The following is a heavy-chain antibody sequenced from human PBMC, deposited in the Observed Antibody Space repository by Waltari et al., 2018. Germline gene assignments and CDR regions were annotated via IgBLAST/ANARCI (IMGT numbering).Heavy chain of an antibody. CDR1: GYSISSGYY. Sequence: QVQLQESGPGLVKPSETLSLTCTVSGYSISSGYYWGWTRQPPGNGLEWIGSIYHSGSTYYNPSLKSRVTISVDTSKNQFSLKLSSVTAADTAVYYCARENGGLDAFDTWGQGTMVTVSS. D-gene: IGHD4-17*01. CDR3: ARENGGLDAFDT. CDR2: IYHSGST. J-gene: IGHJ3*02. V-gene: IGHV4-38-2*02.